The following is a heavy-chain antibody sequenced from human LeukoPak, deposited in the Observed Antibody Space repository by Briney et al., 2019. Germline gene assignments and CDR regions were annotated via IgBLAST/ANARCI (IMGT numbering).Heavy chain of an antibody. V-gene: IGHV1-69*13. D-gene: IGHD4-17*01. CDR1: GGTFSSYA. CDR3: ARTGGGGEYYSYGMDV. J-gene: IGHJ6*02. CDR2: IIPIFGTA. Sequence: GASVKVSCKASGGTFSSYAISWVRQAPGQGLEWMGGIIPIFGTANYAQKFQGRVTITADESTSTAYMEPSSLRSEDTAVYYCARTGGGGEYYSYGMDVWGQGPTVTVSS.